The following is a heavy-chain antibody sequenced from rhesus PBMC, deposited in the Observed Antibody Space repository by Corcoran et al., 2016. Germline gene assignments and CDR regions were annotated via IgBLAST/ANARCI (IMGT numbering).Heavy chain of an antibody. CDR3: AKDGFDY. V-gene: IGHV3S42*01. CDR2: INYGGDIT. J-gene: IGHJ4*01. CDR1: GFTCSRSW. Sequence: EVQLVDSGGGLAKPGGSLRLACAASGFTCSRSWMDWVRQTPGKGPEWISAINYGGDITYYADSVKGRFTISRDNSKNTLSLQMNSLRGEDTAVYYCAKDGFDYWGQGVLVTVSS.